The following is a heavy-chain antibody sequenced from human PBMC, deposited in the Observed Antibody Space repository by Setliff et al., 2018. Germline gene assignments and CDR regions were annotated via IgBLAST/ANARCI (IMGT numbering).Heavy chain of an antibody. J-gene: IGHJ4*02. V-gene: IGHV4-61*09. D-gene: IGHD1-26*01. CDR1: GASISSGGYY. CDR3: ARSPSSGAYWNPRPFYSDY. CDR2: ISPSGST. Sequence: SETLSLTCTVSGASISSGGYYWTWIRQPAGKALEWIGHISPSGSTTYNPSLKSRVTISPDTSKNPFSLKVNSVTAADTALYYCARSPSSGAYWNPRPFYSDYWGQGTLGTSPQ.